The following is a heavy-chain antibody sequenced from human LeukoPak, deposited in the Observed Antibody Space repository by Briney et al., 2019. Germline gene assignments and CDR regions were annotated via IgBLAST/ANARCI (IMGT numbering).Heavy chain of an antibody. Sequence: ESGPTLVNPTQTLTLTCTFSGFSLSTSGVGVGWIRQPPGKALEWLALIYWNDDKRYSPSLKSRLTITKDTFKNQVVLTMTNMDPVDTATYYCAHRMIYYYDSSGYYDYFDYWGQGTLVTVSS. CDR1: GFSLSTSGVG. J-gene: IGHJ4*02. D-gene: IGHD3-22*01. CDR2: IYWNDDK. CDR3: AHRMIYYYDSSGYYDYFDY. V-gene: IGHV2-5*01.